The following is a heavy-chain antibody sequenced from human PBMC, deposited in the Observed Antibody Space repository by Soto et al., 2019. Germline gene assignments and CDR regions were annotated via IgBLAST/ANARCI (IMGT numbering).Heavy chain of an antibody. V-gene: IGHV4-30-4*01. J-gene: IGHJ4*02. CDR2: IYYSGST. Sequence: KTSETLSLTCTVSGGSISSGDYYWSWIRQPPGKGLEWIGYIYYSGSTYYNPSLKSRVTISVDTSKNQFSLKLSSVTAADTAVYYCAAMIVVVMSTDYWGPGTLVTVSS. D-gene: IGHD3-22*01. CDR1: GGSISSGDYY. CDR3: AAMIVVVMSTDY.